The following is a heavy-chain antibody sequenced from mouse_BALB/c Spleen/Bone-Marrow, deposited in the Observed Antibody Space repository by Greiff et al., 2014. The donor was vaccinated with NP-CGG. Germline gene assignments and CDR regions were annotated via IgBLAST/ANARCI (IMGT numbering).Heavy chain of an antibody. CDR1: GFSLTSYG. Sequence: QVQLQQSGPGLVAPSQSLSITCTVSGFSLTSYGVHWVRQPPGKGLGWLGVIWAGGSTNYNSALMSRLSISKDNSKSQVFLKMNSLQTDDTAIYYCARYYGSSQAWFAYWGQGTLVTVSA. CDR2: IWAGGST. D-gene: IGHD1-1*01. V-gene: IGHV2-9*02. CDR3: ARYYGSSQAWFAY. J-gene: IGHJ3*01.